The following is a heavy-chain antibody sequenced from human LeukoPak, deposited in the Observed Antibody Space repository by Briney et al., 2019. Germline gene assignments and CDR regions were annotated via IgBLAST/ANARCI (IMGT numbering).Heavy chain of an antibody. D-gene: IGHD6-13*01. Sequence: GGSLRLSCAASGFTFSSYGMSWVRQAPGKGLEWVSGISDSGGSTYYADSVKGRFTISRDNSKNTLYLQMNTLRAEDTAVYYCAKRAVTSWYDYFDYWGQGTLVTVSS. CDR2: ISDSGGST. CDR1: GFTFSSYG. V-gene: IGHV3-23*01. CDR3: AKRAVTSWYDYFDY. J-gene: IGHJ4*02.